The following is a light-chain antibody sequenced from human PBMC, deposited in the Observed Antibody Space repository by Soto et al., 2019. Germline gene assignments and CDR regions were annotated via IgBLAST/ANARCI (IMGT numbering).Light chain of an antibody. CDR3: QQSYSIPWT. V-gene: IGKV1-39*01. J-gene: IGKJ1*01. Sequence: KMTQSASAVSASVGDRVTITCQASQDISNYLNWYQQKPGKAPKLLTYEASSLESGVPSRFSGSGSGTEFTLTISSLQPEDFATYYCQQSYSIPWTFGQGTKVDIK. CDR2: EAS. CDR1: QDISNY.